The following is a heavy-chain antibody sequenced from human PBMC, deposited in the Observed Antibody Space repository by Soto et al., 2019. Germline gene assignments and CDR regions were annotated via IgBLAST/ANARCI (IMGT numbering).Heavy chain of an antibody. D-gene: IGHD4-17*01. Sequence: QVQLVQSGAEVKKPGSSVKVSCKASADTFNSYSLSWLRQAPGQRLEWMGGITPVFGTADYAQSFEDRLTITADDSTSTVYMELISLTSYDTAVYYCASSLEGTTVTNWFDPWGQGAKVTVPP. CDR2: ITPVFGTA. V-gene: IGHV1-69*01. J-gene: IGHJ5*02. CDR3: ASSLEGTTVTNWFDP. CDR1: ADTFNSYS.